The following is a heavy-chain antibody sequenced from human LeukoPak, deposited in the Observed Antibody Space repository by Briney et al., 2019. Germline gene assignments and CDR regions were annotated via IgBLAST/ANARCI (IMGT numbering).Heavy chain of an antibody. D-gene: IGHD2-2*01. CDR2: IYYSGST. CDR3: ARAKLYCSSTSCYYYYGMDV. J-gene: IGHJ6*02. Sequence: SETLSLTCTVSGGSISSYYWSWIRQPPGKGLEWIGYIYYSGSTNYNPSLKSRVTISVDTSKNQFSLKLSSVTAADTAVYYCARAKLYCSSTSCYYYYGMDVWGQGTTVTVSS. V-gene: IGHV4-59*01. CDR1: GGSISSYY.